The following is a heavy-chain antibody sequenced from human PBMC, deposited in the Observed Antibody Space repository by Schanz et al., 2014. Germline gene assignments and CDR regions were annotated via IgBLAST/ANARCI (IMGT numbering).Heavy chain of an antibody. J-gene: IGHJ6*02. Sequence: QVQLVESGGGVVQPGRSLRLSCAASGFTFSDYSMHWVRQAPGKGLEWVAVISYHGSERYYADSVKGRFTISRDNSKNTVYLQMNSLRAEDTAVYFCASLIGTTSAHFYGMDVWGQGTTVTVSS. D-gene: IGHD1-7*01. CDR3: ASLIGTTSAHFYGMDV. V-gene: IGHV3-30*14. CDR2: ISYHGSER. CDR1: GFTFSDYS.